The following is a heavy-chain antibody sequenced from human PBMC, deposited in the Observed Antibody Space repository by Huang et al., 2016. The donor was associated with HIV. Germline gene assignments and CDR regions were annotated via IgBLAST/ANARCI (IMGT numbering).Heavy chain of an antibody. CDR2: TSVYNGNT. V-gene: IGHV1-18*01. D-gene: IGHD5-18*01. CDR1: GYTFSSFG. Sequence: QVQLVQSGAEVKKPGASVKVSCKASGYTFSSFGISWVRQAPGQGLEWGGWTSVYNGNTKVAQKVQGRLTMTTDTSTSTAYMELRSLRSDDTAVYYCARGGGIQLWLLGYYYMDVWGNGTTVTVSS. J-gene: IGHJ6*03. CDR3: ARGGGIQLWLLGYYYMDV.